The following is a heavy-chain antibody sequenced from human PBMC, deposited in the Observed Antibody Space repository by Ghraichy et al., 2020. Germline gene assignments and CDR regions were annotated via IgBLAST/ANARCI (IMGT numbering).Heavy chain of an antibody. V-gene: IGHV3-33*01. D-gene: IGHD6-13*01. CDR2: IWYDGSNK. CDR3: ARGGYSSSSDAFDI. J-gene: IGHJ3*02. Sequence: GGSLRLSCAASGFTFSSYGMHWVRQAPGKGLEWVAVIWYDGSNKYYADSVKGRFTISRDNSKNTLYLQMNSLRAEDTAVYYCARGGYSSSSDAFDIWGQGTMVTVSS. CDR1: GFTFSSYG.